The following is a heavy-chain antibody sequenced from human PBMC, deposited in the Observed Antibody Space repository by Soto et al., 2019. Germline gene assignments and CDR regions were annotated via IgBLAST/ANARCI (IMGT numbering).Heavy chain of an antibody. J-gene: IGHJ4*02. Sequence: QITLKESGPTLVNPTQTLTLTCTFSGFSLTETGMGVGWIRQPPGKALEWLALIYWDDDKRYSPSLKRGLTISKDASKNQVVLTKTNVDAVDTATYYCAHRRSVYFDSWGQGTLVTVSS. CDR3: AHRRSVYFDS. CDR2: IYWDDDK. V-gene: IGHV2-5*02. CDR1: GFSLTETGMG.